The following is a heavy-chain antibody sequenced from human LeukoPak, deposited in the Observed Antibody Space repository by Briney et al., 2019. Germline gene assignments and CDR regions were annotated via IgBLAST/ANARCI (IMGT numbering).Heavy chain of an antibody. Sequence: GASVKVSCKASGYTFTNYGVTWVRQAPGQGLEWMGWISGSSGNTKYAQKLQGRVTMTTDTSTSTAYMELRSLRSDDTAVYYCARVTYGMDVWGQGTTVTVSS. V-gene: IGHV1-18*01. CDR1: GYTFTNYG. J-gene: IGHJ6*02. CDR2: ISGSSGNT. CDR3: ARVTYGMDV.